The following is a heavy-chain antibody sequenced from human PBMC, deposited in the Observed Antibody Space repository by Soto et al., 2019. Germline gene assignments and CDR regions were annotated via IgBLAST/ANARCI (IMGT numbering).Heavy chain of an antibody. CDR1: GGSFSGYY. V-gene: IGHV4-34*01. CDR2: INHSGST. CDR3: ARGSRREYKRLVGV. D-gene: IGHD2-2*01. Sequence: PSETLSLTCAVYGGSFSGYYWSWIRQPPGKGLEWIGEINHSGSTNYNPSLKSRVTISVDTSKNQFSLKLSSVTAADTAVYYCARGSRREYKRLVGVWVQGNKV. J-gene: IGHJ6*01.